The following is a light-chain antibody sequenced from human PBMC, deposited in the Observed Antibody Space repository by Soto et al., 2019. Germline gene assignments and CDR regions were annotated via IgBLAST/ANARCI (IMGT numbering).Light chain of an antibody. CDR3: RQLHGYAIT. V-gene: IGKV1-12*01. J-gene: IGKJ5*01. CDR1: QGISYW. CDR2: AAS. Sequence: DIQMTQSPSSLSASVGDRVTITCRASQGISYWLAWYQQRPGKAPKLLIYAASNFQSGFPSRFSASGSGTHFTLAISSLQPEDFATYCCRQLHGYAITFGQGTQLEIK.